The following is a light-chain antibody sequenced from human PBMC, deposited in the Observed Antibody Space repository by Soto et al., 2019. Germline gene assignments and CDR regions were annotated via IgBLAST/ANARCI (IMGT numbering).Light chain of an antibody. J-gene: IGKJ5*01. CDR2: GAS. V-gene: IGKV3-20*01. CDR3: QQYGSSPLT. CDR1: QSVSSSY. Sequence: IWLTQSPGTLSFSPGERATLSFRASQSVSSSYLAWYQQKPGQAPRLLIYGASSRATGIPDRFSGSGSGTDFTLTISRLEPEDFAVYYCQQYGSSPLTFGQGTRLEIK.